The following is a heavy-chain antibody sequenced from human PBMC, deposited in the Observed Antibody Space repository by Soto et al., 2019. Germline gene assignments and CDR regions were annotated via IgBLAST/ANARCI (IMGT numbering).Heavy chain of an antibody. V-gene: IGHV1-3*01. D-gene: IGHD3-22*01. CDR1: GYTFTSYA. CDR3: ARAITITMIVVVPPSY. Sequence: QVQLVQSGAEVKKPGASVKVSCKASGYTFTSYAMHWVRQAPGQRLEWMGWINAGNGNTKYSQKFQGRVTITRDTSARTAYMEMSSLRSEDTAVYYCARAITITMIVVVPPSYWGQGTLVTVSS. J-gene: IGHJ4*02. CDR2: INAGNGNT.